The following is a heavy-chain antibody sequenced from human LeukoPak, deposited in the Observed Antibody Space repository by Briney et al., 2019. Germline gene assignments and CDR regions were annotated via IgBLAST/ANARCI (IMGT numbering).Heavy chain of an antibody. V-gene: IGHV4-59*01. CDR1: GGSISSYY. CDR2: IHYSGST. D-gene: IGHD2-15*01. CDR3: ARSVEGYCSGGSCYSYYYYMDV. J-gene: IGHJ6*03. Sequence: PSETLSLTCTVSGGSISSYYWSWIRQPPGKGLEWVGYIHYSGSTNYNPSLKSRVTLSVDTSKNQFSLKLSSVTAADTAVYYCARSVEGYCSGGSCYSYYYYMDVWGKGTTVTVSS.